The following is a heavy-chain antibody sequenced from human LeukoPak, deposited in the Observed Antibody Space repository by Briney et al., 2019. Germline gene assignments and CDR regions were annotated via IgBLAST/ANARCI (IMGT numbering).Heavy chain of an antibody. D-gene: IGHD3-22*01. CDR1: AFTFTNYD. CDR2: ISTTGDRT. J-gene: IGHJ4*02. CDR3: ARASPYSYYYDSSGYYYVDY. V-gene: IGHV3-21*01. Sequence: GGSLRLSCAASAFTFTNYDMSWVRQAPGEGLEWVSSISTTGDRTYYADSVKGRFTISRDNAKNSLYLQMNSLRAEDTAVYYCARASPYSYYYDSSGYYYVDYWGQGTLVTVSS.